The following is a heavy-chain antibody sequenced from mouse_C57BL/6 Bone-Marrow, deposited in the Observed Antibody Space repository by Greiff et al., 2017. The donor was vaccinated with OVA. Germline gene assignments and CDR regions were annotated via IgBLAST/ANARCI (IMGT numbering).Heavy chain of an antibody. D-gene: IGHD2-1*01. V-gene: IGHV3-6*01. CDR3: ARPHGNYYGMDY. Sequence: VQLKESGPGLVKPSQSLSLTCSVTGYSITSGYYWNWIRQFPGNKLEWMGYISYDGSNNYNPSLKNRISITRDTSKNQFFLKLSSVTTEDTATYYCARPHGNYYGMDYWGQGTSVTVSS. CDR2: ISYDGSN. J-gene: IGHJ4*01. CDR1: GYSITSGYY.